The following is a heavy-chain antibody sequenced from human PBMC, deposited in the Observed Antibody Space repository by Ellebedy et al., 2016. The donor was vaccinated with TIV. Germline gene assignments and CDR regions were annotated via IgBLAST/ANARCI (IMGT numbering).Heavy chain of an antibody. D-gene: IGHD3-10*01. Sequence: LRLSCSVSGDSPRSGDYYWSWIRQHPGKGLEWLGYISYSSSTYDNPSLRSLVSFSLDTSKNQFSLKMTSVTAADTAVYFCARGDLNYSGSGGFDYWGQGTLVTVTS. V-gene: IGHV4-31*01. CDR2: ISYSSST. J-gene: IGHJ4*02. CDR3: ARGDLNYSGSGGFDY. CDR1: GDSPRSGDYY.